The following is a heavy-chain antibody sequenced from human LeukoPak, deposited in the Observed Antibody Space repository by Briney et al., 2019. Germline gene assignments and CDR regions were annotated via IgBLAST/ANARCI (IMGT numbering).Heavy chain of an antibody. D-gene: IGHD3-22*01. CDR3: ARALTYYDSSGYYLVNWFDP. Sequence: GASVEVSRKASGYTFTGYYMHWVRQAPGQGLEWMGRINPNSGGTNYAQKFQGRVTMTRDTSISTAYMELSRLRSDDTAVYYCARALTYYDSSGYYLVNWFDPWGQGTLVTVSS. CDR1: GYTFTGYY. V-gene: IGHV1-2*06. CDR2: INPNSGGT. J-gene: IGHJ5*02.